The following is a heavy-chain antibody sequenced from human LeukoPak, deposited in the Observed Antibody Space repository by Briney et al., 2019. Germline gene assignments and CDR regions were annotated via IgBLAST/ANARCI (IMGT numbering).Heavy chain of an antibody. CDR1: GGSISSGSYY. V-gene: IGHV4-61*02. D-gene: IGHD7-27*01. J-gene: IGHJ4*02. CDR2: IYTSWST. Sequence: SQTLSLTCTVSGGSISSGSYYWRWIRQQGGKGLEWIGRIYTSWSTNYNPSLKSLVTISVDTSKTQFSLKLSSVTAADTAVYYCARKGTGDLDYFDYWGQGTLVTVSS. CDR3: ARKGTGDLDYFDY.